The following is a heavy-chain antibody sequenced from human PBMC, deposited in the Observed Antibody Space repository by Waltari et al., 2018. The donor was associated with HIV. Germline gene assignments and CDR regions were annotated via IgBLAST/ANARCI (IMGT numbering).Heavy chain of an antibody. CDR3: AKDGGSSISTSGYSYAMDV. D-gene: IGHD3-16*01. J-gene: IGHJ6*02. V-gene: IGHV3-33*06. CDR1: GFNFRSHG. Sequence: QEQLVESGGGVVQPGRSLRLSCAVSGFNFRSHGMHWVRQAPGKGLEWVALMWFDGKNKFYGDFAKGRFTISRDNSQDKIYLQVHSLRVEDTAIYYCAKDGGSSISTSGYSYAMDVWGPGTAVTVSS. CDR2: MWFDGKNK.